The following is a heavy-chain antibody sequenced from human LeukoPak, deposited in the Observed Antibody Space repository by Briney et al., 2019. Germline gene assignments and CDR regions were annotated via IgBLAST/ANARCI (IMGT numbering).Heavy chain of an antibody. CDR1: GYTFTSYG. CDR2: ISAYNGNT. CDR3: ARGSSSGSYYNAYYYYGMDV. V-gene: IGHV1-18*01. Sequence: GASVTVSCTASGYTFTSYGISWVRQAPGQGLEWMGWISAYNGNTNYAQKLQGRVTMTTDTSTSTAYMELRSLRSDDTAVYYCARGSSSGSYYNAYYYYGMDVWGQGTTVTVSS. D-gene: IGHD3-10*01. J-gene: IGHJ6*02.